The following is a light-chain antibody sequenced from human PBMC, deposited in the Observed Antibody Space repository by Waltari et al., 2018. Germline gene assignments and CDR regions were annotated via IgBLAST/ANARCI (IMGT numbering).Light chain of an antibody. Sequence: QSARTQPASVSGSPGQSITISCSGSTIDIGSYNYVSWYQQHPGKAPKLIIFDVNRRPSGVPNRFSSSKSSLPASLPISGLQAEDEAEYYCSSYTGSSALVVFGGGTKLSFL. CDR1: TIDIGSYNY. CDR2: DVN. V-gene: IGLV2-14*03. CDR3: SSYTGSSALVV. J-gene: IGLJ2*01.